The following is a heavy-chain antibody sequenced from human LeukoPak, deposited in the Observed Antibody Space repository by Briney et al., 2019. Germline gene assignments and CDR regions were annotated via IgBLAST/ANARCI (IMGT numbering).Heavy chain of an antibody. Sequence: GGSLRLSCAAPGFTFSLYWMNWVRRAPGKGLEWVANIKQDGSEKNYVDSVKGRFTISRDNAKNSLYLRMNNLRVEDTAMYYCAGGTGFIIKDWGQGTLVTVSS. J-gene: IGHJ4*02. D-gene: IGHD3-9*01. CDR1: GFTFSLYW. CDR2: IKQDGSEK. CDR3: AGGTGFIIKD. V-gene: IGHV3-7*03.